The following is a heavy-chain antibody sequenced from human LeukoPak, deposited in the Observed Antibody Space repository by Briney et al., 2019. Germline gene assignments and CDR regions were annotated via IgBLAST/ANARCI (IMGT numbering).Heavy chain of an antibody. V-gene: IGHV3-33*01. Sequence: GGSLRLSCAASGFTFSSYGMHWVRQAPGKGLEWVAVIWYDGSKKYYADSVKGRFTISRDNSKNTVYLQMNSLRAEDTAVYYCARVSPEIVVVTGTGAPDYWGQGTMVTVSS. D-gene: IGHD2-21*02. CDR1: GFTFSSYG. CDR2: IWYDGSKK. CDR3: ARVSPEIVVVTGTGAPDY. J-gene: IGHJ4*02.